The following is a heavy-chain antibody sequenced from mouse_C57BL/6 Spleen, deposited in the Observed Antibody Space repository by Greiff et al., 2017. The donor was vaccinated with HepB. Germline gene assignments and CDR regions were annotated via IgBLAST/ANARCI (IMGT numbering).Heavy chain of an antibody. CDR2: ISSGSSTI. Sequence: EVKLMDSGGGLVKPGGSLKLSCAASGFTFSDYGMHWVRQAPEKGLEWVAYISSGSSTIYYADTVKGRFTISRDNAKNTLFLQMTSLRSEDTAMYYCAREAPFAYWGQGTLVTVSA. J-gene: IGHJ3*01. V-gene: IGHV5-17*01. CDR1: GFTFSDYG. CDR3: AREAPFAY.